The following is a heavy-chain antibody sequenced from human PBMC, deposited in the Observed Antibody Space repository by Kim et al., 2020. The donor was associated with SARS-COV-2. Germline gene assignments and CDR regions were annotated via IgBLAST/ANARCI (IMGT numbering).Heavy chain of an antibody. Sequence: SETLSLTCGVSGDSITSSNWWTWVRQPPGKGLEWIGEIYHSGSTNYNPPLKSRVTISVDKSKNQFSLKLTSVTAADTAVYFCARCPGESSSLSFDAWGQGTLVTVSS. D-gene: IGHD6-6*01. V-gene: IGHV4-4*02. CDR1: GDSITSSNW. J-gene: IGHJ5*02. CDR2: IYHSGST. CDR3: ARCPGESSSLSFDA.